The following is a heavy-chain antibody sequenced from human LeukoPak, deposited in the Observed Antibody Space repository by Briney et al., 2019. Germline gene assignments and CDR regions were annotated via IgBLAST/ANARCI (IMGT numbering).Heavy chain of an antibody. D-gene: IGHD3-16*01. J-gene: IGHJ4*02. CDR2: ISSSGSAI. V-gene: IGHV3-48*03. CDR1: GFSFSSYE. CDR3: ARVGSYEDY. Sequence: GGSLRLSCAASGFSFSSYEMNWVRQAPGKGLEWVSYISSSGSAIYYADSVKGRFTISRDNAKKSLYLQMNSLRAEDTAVCYCARVGSYEDYWGQGTLVTVSS.